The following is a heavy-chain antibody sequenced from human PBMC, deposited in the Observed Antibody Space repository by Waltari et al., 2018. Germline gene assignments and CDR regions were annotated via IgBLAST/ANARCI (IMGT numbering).Heavy chain of an antibody. CDR3: ARDGGEGSGSYYGWYFDL. Sequence: QVQLVQSGAEVKKPGASVKVSCKASGYTFTSYAMHWLRQAPGPRLEWMGWINAGNGNTKYSQKFQGRVTITRDTSASTAYMELSSLRSEDTAVYYSARDGGEGSGSYYGWYFDLWGRGTLVTVSS. J-gene: IGHJ2*01. D-gene: IGHD1-26*01. CDR1: GYTFTSYA. CDR2: INAGNGNT. V-gene: IGHV1-3*01.